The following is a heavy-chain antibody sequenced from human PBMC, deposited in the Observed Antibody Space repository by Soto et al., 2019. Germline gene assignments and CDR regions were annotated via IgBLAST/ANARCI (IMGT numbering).Heavy chain of an antibody. J-gene: IGHJ3*02. Sequence: QLQLQESGPGLVKPSETLSLTCTVSGGSISSSSYYWGWIRQPPGKGLEWIGSIYYSGSTYYNPSLKSRVTISVDTSKNQFSLKLSSVTAADTAVYYCARHVGGYDVRRAFDIWGQGTMVTVSS. CDR2: IYYSGST. D-gene: IGHD5-12*01. CDR1: GGSISSSSYY. V-gene: IGHV4-39*01. CDR3: ARHVGGYDVRRAFDI.